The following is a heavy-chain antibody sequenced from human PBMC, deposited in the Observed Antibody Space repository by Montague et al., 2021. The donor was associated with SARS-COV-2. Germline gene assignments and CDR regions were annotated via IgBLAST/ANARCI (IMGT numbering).Heavy chain of an antibody. V-gene: IGHV4-39*07. CDR3: ARDTRIAMLVVVTRYGLDV. CDR1: GGSISSSSYY. J-gene: IGHJ6*01. CDR2: IYYTGST. D-gene: IGHD3-22*01. Sequence: SETLSLTCTVSGGSISSSSYYWGWIRQPPGKGLEWIGSIYYTGSTYYXPSLKSRVTISVDTSKNQFSLKLSSVTAADTAVYYCARDTRIAMLVVVTRYGLDVWGEGPRSPSPQ.